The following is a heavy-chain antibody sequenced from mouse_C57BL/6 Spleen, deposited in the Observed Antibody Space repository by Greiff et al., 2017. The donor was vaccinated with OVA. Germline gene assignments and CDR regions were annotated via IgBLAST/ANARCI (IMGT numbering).Heavy chain of an antibody. J-gene: IGHJ2*01. CDR1: GFSLSTFGMG. CDR3: ARIYYGSSYRFLDY. V-gene: IGHV8-8*01. CDR2: SWWDDDK. D-gene: IGHD1-1*01. Sequence: QVTLKESGPGILQPSQTLSLSCSSSGFSLSTFGMGVGWIRQPSGQGLVWLVRSWWDDDKYYNPALKSRLTIFKDTSKNQLYLKSANVDTTDTAKYYCARIYYGSSYRFLDYWGQGTTLTVSS.